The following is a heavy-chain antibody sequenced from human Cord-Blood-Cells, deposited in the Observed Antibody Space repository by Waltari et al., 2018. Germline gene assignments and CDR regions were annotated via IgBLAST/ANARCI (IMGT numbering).Heavy chain of an antibody. V-gene: IGHV4-61*09. J-gene: IGHJ3*02. CDR1: GGSISSGSYY. Sequence: HLHESGPGLVKPSQTLSLTCTVSGGSISSGSYYWSWIRQPAGKGLEWIGYIYTSGSTNYNPSLKSRVTISVDTSKNQFSLKLSSVTAADTAVYYCARDAQDAFDIWGQGTMVTVSS. CDR2: IYTSGST. CDR3: ARDAQDAFDI.